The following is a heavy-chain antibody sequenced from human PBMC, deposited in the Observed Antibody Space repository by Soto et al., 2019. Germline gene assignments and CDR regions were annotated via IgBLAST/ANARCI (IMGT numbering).Heavy chain of an antibody. V-gene: IGHV6-1*01. CDR1: GDSVSSNSAA. J-gene: IGHJ4*02. CDR3: ARDRRSSGAQGFDY. Sequence: PSQTLSLTCAISGDSVSSNSAAWNWIRQSPSGGLEWLGRTYYRSKWYNDYAVSVKSRITINPDTSKNQFSLQLNSVTPEDTAVYYCARDRRSSGAQGFDYWGQGTLVTVSS. CDR2: TYYRSKWYN. D-gene: IGHD6-19*01.